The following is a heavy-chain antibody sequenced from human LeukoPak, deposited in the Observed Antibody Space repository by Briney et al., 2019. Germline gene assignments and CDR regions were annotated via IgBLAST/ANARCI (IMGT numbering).Heavy chain of an antibody. CDR2: IYHSGST. V-gene: IGHV4-38-2*02. D-gene: IGHD3/OR15-3a*01. Sequence: SETLPLTCTVSGYSISSGYYWGWIRQPPGKGLQWIGSIYHSGSTYYNPSLKSRVTISVDTSKNQFSLKLSSVTAADTAVYYCAREGGTLDGDYDYWGQGTLVTVSS. CDR1: GYSISSGYY. J-gene: IGHJ4*02. CDR3: AREGGTLDGDYDY.